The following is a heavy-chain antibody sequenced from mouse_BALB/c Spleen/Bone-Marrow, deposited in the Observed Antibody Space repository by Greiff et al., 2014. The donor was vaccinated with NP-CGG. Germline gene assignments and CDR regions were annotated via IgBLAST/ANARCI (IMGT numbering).Heavy chain of an antibody. CDR3: ARLGGYYLSKATDY. J-gene: IGHJ4*01. CDR2: IAPYHGGT. CDR1: GYSFTDYN. Sequence: EVKLMESGPELVKPGASVKVSCKASGYSFTDYNMYWVKQSHGKSLEWIGYIAPYHGGTSYNQKFKGKATLTVDKSSSTAFMHRNSLASEDSASYYCARLGGYYLSKATDYWGQGTSVTVSS. V-gene: IGHV1S135*01. D-gene: IGHD2-3*01.